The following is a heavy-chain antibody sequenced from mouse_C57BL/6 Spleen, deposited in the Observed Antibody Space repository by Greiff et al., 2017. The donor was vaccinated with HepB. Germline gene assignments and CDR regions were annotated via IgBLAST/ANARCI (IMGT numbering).Heavy chain of an antibody. CDR2: ISDGGSYT. CDR1: GFTFSSYA. J-gene: IGHJ4*01. CDR3: TGDRVLPGAMDY. Sequence: EVKLMESGGGLVKPGGSLKLSCAASGFTFSSYAMSWVRQTPEKRLEWVATISDGGSYTYYPDNVKGRFTISRDNAKNNLYLQMIHLKSENIAMYCCTGDRVLPGAMDYWGQGTSVTVSS. D-gene: IGHD5-5*01. V-gene: IGHV5-4*01.